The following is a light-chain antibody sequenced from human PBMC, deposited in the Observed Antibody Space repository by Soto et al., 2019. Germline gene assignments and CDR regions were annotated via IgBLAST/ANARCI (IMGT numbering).Light chain of an antibody. J-gene: IGLJ2*01. CDR1: SSNIGNNA. V-gene: IGLV1-36*01. CDR2: YDD. CDR3: ATWDDSLNGPV. Sequence: QSALTQPPSVSEAPRQRVTISCSGSSSNIGNNAVDWYQQLPGEAPKLLIYYDDLLPSGVSDRFSGSKSGTSASLAISGLQSEDEGDYYCATWDDSLNGPVFGGGTKLTVL.